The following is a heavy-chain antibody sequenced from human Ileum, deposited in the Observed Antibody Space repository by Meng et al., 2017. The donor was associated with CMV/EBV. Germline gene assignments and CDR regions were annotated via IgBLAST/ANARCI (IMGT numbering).Heavy chain of an antibody. D-gene: IGHD3-10*01. CDR1: GFTFRTYD. Sequence: GESLKISCAASGFTFRTYDMHWVRQVRGKPLEWVAGVTSDGDTYHARSVKGRFAISRDVAKNSLFLEMSSLSAGDTAVYYCVRGGFGEFDYWGQGTLVTVSS. V-gene: IGHV3-13*01. J-gene: IGHJ4*02. CDR2: VTSDGDT. CDR3: VRGGFGEFDY.